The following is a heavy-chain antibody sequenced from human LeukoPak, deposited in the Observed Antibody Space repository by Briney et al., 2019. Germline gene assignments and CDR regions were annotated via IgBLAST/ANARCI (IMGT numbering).Heavy chain of an antibody. CDR1: GYTFTSYG. CDR2: ISAYNGNT. D-gene: IGHD3-10*01. J-gene: IGHJ4*02. V-gene: IGHV1-18*01. CDR3: AIDPWSYFFGSGSYYKGFYFDY. Sequence: GASVKVSCKASGYTFTSYGISWVRQAPGQGLEWMGWISAYNGNTNYAQTLQGRVSMTRDTSTSTAYMELSSLRSDDTAVYYCAIDPWSYFFGSGSYYKGFYFDYWGQGTLVTVSS.